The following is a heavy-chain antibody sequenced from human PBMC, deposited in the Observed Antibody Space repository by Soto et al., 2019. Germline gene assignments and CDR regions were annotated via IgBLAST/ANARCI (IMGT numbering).Heavy chain of an antibody. V-gene: IGHV3-30*03. CDR1: GFTFAEYG. J-gene: IGHJ5*01. CDR2: ISYSGDRQ. CDR3: ARTPAAMITDRYNWFDS. Sequence: GGSLRRSWGASGFTFAEYGMHWVRGIPGKGLEWVAVISYSGDRQYYAESVKGRFTISRDNSKKTLYLQMFSLTSEDSAVFYCARTPAAMITDRYNWFDSWGPGTQVTVSS. D-gene: IGHD3-16*01.